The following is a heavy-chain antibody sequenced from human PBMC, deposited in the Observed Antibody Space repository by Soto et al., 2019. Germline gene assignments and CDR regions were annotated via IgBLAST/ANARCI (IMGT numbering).Heavy chain of an antibody. J-gene: IGHJ4*02. CDR2: IYYSGST. V-gene: IGHV4-31*03. CDR1: GGSISSGGYY. CDR3: ARSIAARQIDY. D-gene: IGHD6-6*01. Sequence: SETLSLTCTVSGGSISSGGYYWSWIRQHPGKGLEWIGYIYYSGSTYCNPSLKSRVTISVDTSKNQFSLKLSSVTAADTAVYYCARSIAARQIDYWGQGTLVTVSS.